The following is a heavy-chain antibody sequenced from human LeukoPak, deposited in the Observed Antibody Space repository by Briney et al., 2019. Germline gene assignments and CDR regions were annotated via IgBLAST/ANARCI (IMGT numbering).Heavy chain of an antibody. CDR3: ARGRSYYFDY. CDR1: GDFISRYY. V-gene: IGHV4-59*01. J-gene: IGHJ4*02. D-gene: IGHD2-15*01. CDR2: VYDRGGT. Sequence: SETLSLTCTVSGDFISRYYWSWIRQSPGKGLEWIGYVYDRGGTNYNPSLKSRAIISADTSKNQFSLKVTSVTAADTAVYYCARGRSYYFDYWGQGTLVTVSS.